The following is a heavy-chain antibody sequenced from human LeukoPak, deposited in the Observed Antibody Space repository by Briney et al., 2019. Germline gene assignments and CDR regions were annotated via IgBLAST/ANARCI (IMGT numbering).Heavy chain of an antibody. Sequence: GGSLRLSCAASGFIFSSYWMSWVRQAPGKGLEWVASIKEDGTETYFVDSVKGRFTISRDSAKNSLYPQMSGLRAEDTAVYYCARSRGGSSTSFFYYFHYMDVWGKGTTVTVSS. J-gene: IGHJ6*03. D-gene: IGHD2-2*01. V-gene: IGHV3-7*01. CDR2: IKEDGTET. CDR1: GFIFSSYW. CDR3: ARSRGGSSTSFFYYFHYMDV.